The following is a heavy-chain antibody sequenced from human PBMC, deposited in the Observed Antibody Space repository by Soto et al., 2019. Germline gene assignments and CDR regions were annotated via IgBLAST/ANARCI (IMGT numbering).Heavy chain of an antibody. CDR3: VRSRSGAVADSFDS. V-gene: IGHV3-30*04. D-gene: IGHD3-10*01. CDR1: GVTFSRYA. CDR2: LSKDGSVQ. Sequence: AGSLRLSCAVSGVTFSRYAFHWVRLAQGKGLEWVAALSKDGSVQYWLDSVRGRFTISRDNSKNTLYLQMNSLRPEDTGVYYCVRSRSGAVADSFDSWGQGTQVTVSS. J-gene: IGHJ4*02.